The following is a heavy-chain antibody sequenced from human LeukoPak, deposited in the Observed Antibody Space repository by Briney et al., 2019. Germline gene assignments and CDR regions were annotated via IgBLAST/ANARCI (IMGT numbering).Heavy chain of an antibody. Sequence: PSQTLSLTCTVSGGSISSYYWSWIRQPAGKQPEWIGRMYTSGSTYYNPSLKSRVTMSADTSKNQFSLKLTSVTAADTSVYYCARGGGPGGDYGSIDSWGQGTPVTVSS. J-gene: IGHJ4*02. CDR3: ARGGGPGGDYGSIDS. D-gene: IGHD4-17*01. CDR1: GGSISSYY. CDR2: MYTSGST. V-gene: IGHV4-4*07.